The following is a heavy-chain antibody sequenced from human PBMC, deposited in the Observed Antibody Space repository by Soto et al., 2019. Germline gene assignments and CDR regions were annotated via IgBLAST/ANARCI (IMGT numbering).Heavy chain of an antibody. CDR1: GGTFSSYA. CDR2: IIPIFGTA. CDR3: AVKNSYGLESPIMFY. J-gene: IGHJ4*02. V-gene: IGHV1-69*01. Sequence: QVQLVQSGAEVKKPGSSVKVSCKASGGTFSSYAISWVRQAPVQGLEWMGGIIPIFGTANYAQKFQGRVTITANESTCRACMDLSSLRSDDRAVYYCAVKNSYGLESPIMFYWCQGTMVTVTT. D-gene: IGHD5-18*01.